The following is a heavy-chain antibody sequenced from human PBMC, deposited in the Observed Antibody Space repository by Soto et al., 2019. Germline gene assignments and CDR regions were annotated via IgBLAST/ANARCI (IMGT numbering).Heavy chain of an antibody. D-gene: IGHD3-22*01. V-gene: IGHV3-7*03. Sequence: PGGSLRLSCAASGFTSSNYWMSWVRQAPGKGLEWVANIKQDGSEKYYMDSVRGRFTVSRDNAKNSLYLQMSSLRAEDTAVYYCARNGLYASSNYPDAFYIWGQGTMVTVS. J-gene: IGHJ3*02. CDR1: GFTSSNYW. CDR3: ARNGLYASSNYPDAFYI. CDR2: IKQDGSEK.